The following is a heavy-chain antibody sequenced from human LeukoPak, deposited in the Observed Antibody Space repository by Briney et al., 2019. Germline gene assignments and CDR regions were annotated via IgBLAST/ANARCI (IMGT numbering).Heavy chain of an antibody. J-gene: IGHJ6*02. CDR2: INHSGST. Sequence: SETLSLTCAVYGGSLSGYYWSWIRQPPGKGLEWIGEINHSGSTNYNPSLKSRVTISVDTSKNQFSLKLSSVTAADTAVYYCARGAWFGELSYGMDVWGQGTTVTVSS. D-gene: IGHD3-10*01. CDR3: ARGAWFGELSYGMDV. V-gene: IGHV4-34*01. CDR1: GGSLSGYY.